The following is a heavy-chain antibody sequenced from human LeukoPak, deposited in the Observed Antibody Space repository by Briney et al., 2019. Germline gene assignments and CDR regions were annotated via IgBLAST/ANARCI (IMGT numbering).Heavy chain of an antibody. V-gene: IGHV3-53*01. CDR3: ASEDSSGYYFDY. Sequence: GGSLRLFCAASGFTVSNNYMSWVRQAPGKGLEWVSVIYSGGSTYYADSVKGRFTISRDNSKNTLYLQMNSLRAEDTAVYYCASEDSSGYYFDYWGQGTLVAVSS. D-gene: IGHD3-22*01. CDR1: GFTVSNNY. CDR2: IYSGGST. J-gene: IGHJ4*02.